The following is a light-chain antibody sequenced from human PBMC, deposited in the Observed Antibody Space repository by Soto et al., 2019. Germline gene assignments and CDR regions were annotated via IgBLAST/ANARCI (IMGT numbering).Light chain of an antibody. CDR2: DVN. J-gene: IGLJ1*01. Sequence: QSVLTQPPSASGSPGQSVTISCTGTSSDVGGYIFVSWYQQHPGKVPKLIIYDVNKRPSGVADRFSGSKYGNTASLTVSGLQAEDEGDYYCVSFAGGTYVFGTGTKVTVL. CDR1: SSDVGGYIF. CDR3: VSFAGGTYV. V-gene: IGLV2-8*01.